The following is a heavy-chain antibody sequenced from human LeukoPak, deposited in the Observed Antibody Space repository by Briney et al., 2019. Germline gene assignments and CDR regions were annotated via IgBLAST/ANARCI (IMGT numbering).Heavy chain of an antibody. D-gene: IGHD3-22*01. J-gene: IGHJ4*02. CDR1: GGTFSSYA. CDR2: IIPIFGTA. Sequence: ASVKVSCKASGGTFSSYAISWVRQAPGQGLEWMGRIIPIFGTANYAQKFQGRATITTDESTSTAYMELSSLRSEDTAVYYCASHLYYDSSGYKYYFDYWGQGTLVTVSS. V-gene: IGHV1-69*05. CDR3: ASHLYYDSSGYKYYFDY.